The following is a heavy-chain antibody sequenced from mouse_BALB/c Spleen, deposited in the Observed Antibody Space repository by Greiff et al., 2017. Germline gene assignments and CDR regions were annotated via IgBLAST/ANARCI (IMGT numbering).Heavy chain of an antibody. J-gene: IGHJ4*01. V-gene: IGHV1-80*01. CDR3: ASSYGSSYAMDY. CDR2: IYPGDGDT. Sequence: VQLQQSGAELVRPGSSVKISCKASGYAFSSYWMNWVKQRPGQGLEWIGQIYPGDGDTNYNGKFKGKATLTADKSSSTAYMQLSSLTSEDSAVYFCASSYGSSYAMDYWGQGTSVTVSS. CDR1: GYAFSSYW. D-gene: IGHD1-1*01.